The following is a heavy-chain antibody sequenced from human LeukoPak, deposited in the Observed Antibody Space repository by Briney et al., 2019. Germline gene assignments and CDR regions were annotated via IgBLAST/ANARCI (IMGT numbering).Heavy chain of an antibody. V-gene: IGHV1-2*02. CDR2: INPNSGGT. CDR1: GYTFTGYY. CDR3: ARGIASTSCYGPSCNWLDP. J-gene: IGHJ5*02. D-gene: IGHD2-2*01. Sequence: SVKVSCKASGYTFTGYYMYWVRQAPGQGLEWIGWINPNSGGTNYAQKFQGRVTMTRDTSISTAYMELSRLRSDDTAMYSCARGIASTSCYGPSCNWLDPWGQGTLVTVSS.